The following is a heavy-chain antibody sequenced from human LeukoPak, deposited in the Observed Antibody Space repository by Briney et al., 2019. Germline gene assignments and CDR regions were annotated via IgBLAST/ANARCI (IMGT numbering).Heavy chain of an antibody. D-gene: IGHD2-21*02. CDR3: ARGGDCYSCYFDY. J-gene: IGHJ4*02. Sequence: ASVKVSCKASGYTFTNYGISWVRQAPGQGLEWMGWISGYNGNTNYAQKVRGRVTMTTDTSTSTAYMELRNLRSDDTAVYYCARGGDCYSCYFDYWGQGTLVTVSS. CDR2: ISGYNGNT. V-gene: IGHV1-18*01. CDR1: GYTFTNYG.